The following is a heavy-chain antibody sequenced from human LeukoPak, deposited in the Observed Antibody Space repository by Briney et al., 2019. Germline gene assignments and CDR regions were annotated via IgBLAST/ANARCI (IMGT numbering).Heavy chain of an antibody. CDR2: FHERVST. CDR1: GGSISSDKW. J-gene: IGHJ4*02. D-gene: IGHD6-19*01. CDR3: ACHSGWSGPSE. Sequence: SETLSLTCTVSGGSISSDKWWSWVRQPPGKGLEYIGEFHERVSTNYNPSLKSRLTISVDKSKNQFSLKLSSVTAADTALYYCACHSGWSGPSEWGQGTLVTVSS. V-gene: IGHV4-4*02.